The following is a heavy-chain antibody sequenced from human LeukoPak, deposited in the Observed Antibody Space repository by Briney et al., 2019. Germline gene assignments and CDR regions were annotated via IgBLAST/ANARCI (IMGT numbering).Heavy chain of an antibody. CDR1: GFTFSTYA. J-gene: IGHJ4*02. Sequence: PTGGSLRLSCAASGFTFSTYAMNWVRQAPGKGLEWVSTISGSGGSTYYADSVKGRFTISRDNSKNTLYLQMNSLRAEDTALYYCAKDPPDIAVAGYFDYWGQGTLVTVSS. CDR2: ISGSGGST. CDR3: AKDPPDIAVAGYFDY. D-gene: IGHD6-19*01. V-gene: IGHV3-23*01.